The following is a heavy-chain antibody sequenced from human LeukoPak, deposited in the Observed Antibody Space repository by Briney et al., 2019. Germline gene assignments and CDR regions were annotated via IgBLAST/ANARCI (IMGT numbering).Heavy chain of an antibody. CDR3: ARVSIFGVVIANDY. D-gene: IGHD3-16*02. V-gene: IGHV3-21*01. Sequence: PGGSRRLSCAASGSTFGGYTMSWVRQAPGKGLQWVSTITSGGDYMYYADPVKGRFTISRDDSKNSLYLHMNSLRAEDTAVYYCARVSIFGVVIANDYWGRGTVVTVSS. J-gene: IGHJ4*02. CDR2: ITSGGDYM. CDR1: GSTFGGYT.